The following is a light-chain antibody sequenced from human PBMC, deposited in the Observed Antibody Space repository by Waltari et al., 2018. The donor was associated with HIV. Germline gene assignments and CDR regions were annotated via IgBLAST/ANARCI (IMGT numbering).Light chain of an antibody. Sequence: QSVLTQPPSVSGAPRQRVTISCSGISSNIGNNAVNWYQQLPGKAPKLLVYYDVLLPSGVSDRFSGSRSGTSASLAISGLQSEDEADYYWAAWDDSLNGVVFGGGTKLTVL. J-gene: IGLJ2*01. CDR3: AAWDDSLNGVV. V-gene: IGLV1-36*01. CDR2: YDV. CDR1: SSNIGNNA.